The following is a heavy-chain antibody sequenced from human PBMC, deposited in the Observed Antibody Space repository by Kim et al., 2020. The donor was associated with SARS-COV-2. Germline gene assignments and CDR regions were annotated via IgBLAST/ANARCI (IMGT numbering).Heavy chain of an antibody. CDR3: ARLQQLSSIYYFDY. J-gene: IGHJ4*02. Sequence: SETLSLTCTVSGGSISSSSYYWGWIRQPPRKGLEWLGSIYYSRSTYYNPSLKSRVTISEDTSKNQFSLKRSSVTAADTAVYYCARLQQLSSIYYFDYWGQGPPGTVSS. V-gene: IGHV4-39*01. CDR2: IYYSRST. CDR1: GGSISSSSYY. D-gene: IGHD6-13*01.